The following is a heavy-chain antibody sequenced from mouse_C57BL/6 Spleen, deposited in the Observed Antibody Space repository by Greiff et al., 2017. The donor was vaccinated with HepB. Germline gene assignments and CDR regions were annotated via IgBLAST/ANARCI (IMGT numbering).Heavy chain of an antibody. CDR3: ARIYDGYWG. Sequence: QVQLQQPGAELVKPGASVKLSCKASGYTFTSYWMHWVKQRPGQGLEWIGMIHPNSGSTNYNEKFKSKATLTVDKSSSTAYMQLSSLTSEDSAVYYCARIYDGYWGWGKGTTLTVSS. CDR1: GYTFTSYW. V-gene: IGHV1-64*01. D-gene: IGHD2-3*01. CDR2: IHPNSGST. J-gene: IGHJ2*01.